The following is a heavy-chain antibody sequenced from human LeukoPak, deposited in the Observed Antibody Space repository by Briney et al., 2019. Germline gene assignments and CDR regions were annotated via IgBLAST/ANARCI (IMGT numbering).Heavy chain of an antibody. CDR1: GGSISSGGYY. J-gene: IGHJ5*02. D-gene: IGHD3-10*01. CDR3: ARVSSLWFGEVNWFDP. CDR2: IYYSGST. V-gene: IGHV4-31*03. Sequence: PSETLSLTCTVSGGSISSGGYYWSWIRQHPGKGREWIGYIYYSGSTYYNPSLKSRVTISVDTSKNQFSLKLSSVTAADTAVYYCARVSSLWFGEVNWFDPWGQGTLVTVSS.